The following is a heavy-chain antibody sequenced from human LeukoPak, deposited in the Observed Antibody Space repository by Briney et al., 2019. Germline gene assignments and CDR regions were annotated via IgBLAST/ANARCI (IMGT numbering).Heavy chain of an antibody. D-gene: IGHD5-12*01. J-gene: IGHJ4*02. CDR2: IILIFGTA. CDR1: GGTFSSYA. CDR3: ALGQGRSRYDYFDY. Sequence: ASVKVSCKASGGTFSSYAISWVRQAPGQGLEWMGGIILIFGTANYAQKFQGRVTITADKSTSTAYMELSSLRAEDTAVYYCALGQGRSRYDYFDYWGQGTLVTVSS. V-gene: IGHV1-69*06.